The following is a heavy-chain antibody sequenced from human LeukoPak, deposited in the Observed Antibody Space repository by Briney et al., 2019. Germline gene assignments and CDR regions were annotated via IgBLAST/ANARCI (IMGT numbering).Heavy chain of an antibody. V-gene: IGHV3-30*02. CDR2: IRYDGSNK. CDR3: AKLPRGYSGYDAFDI. J-gene: IGHJ3*02. Sequence: PGGSLRLSCAASGFTFSSYGMHWVRQAPGKGLEWVAFIRYDGSNKYYADSVKGRFTISRDNAKNTLYLQMNSLRAEDTAVYYCAKLPRGYSGYDAFDIWGQGTMVTVSS. CDR1: GFTFSSYG. D-gene: IGHD5-12*01.